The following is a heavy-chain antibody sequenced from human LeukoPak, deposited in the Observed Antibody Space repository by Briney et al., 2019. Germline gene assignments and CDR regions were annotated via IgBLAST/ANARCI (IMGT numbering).Heavy chain of an antibody. V-gene: IGHV3-23*01. CDR2: ISGSGGST. CDR3: AKDSAIFGVVIIPLDY. CDR1: GFTFSSYA. Sequence: GGSLRLSRAASGFTFSSYAMSWVRQAPGKGLEWVSAISGSGGSTYYADSVKGRFTISRDNSKNTLYLQMNSLRAEDTAVYYCAKDSAIFGVVIIPLDYWGQGTLVTASS. J-gene: IGHJ4*02. D-gene: IGHD3-3*01.